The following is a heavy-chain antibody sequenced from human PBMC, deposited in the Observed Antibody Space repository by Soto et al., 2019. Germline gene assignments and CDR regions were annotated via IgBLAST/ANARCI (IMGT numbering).Heavy chain of an antibody. CDR3: TRGSSGYSFH. V-gene: IGHV3-23*01. J-gene: IGHJ4*02. CDR2: ISGSGGST. Sequence: PGGSLRLSCAASGFTFSSYAMSWVRQAPGKGLEWVSAISGSGGSTYYADSVKGRFTISRDNAKNTLFLQMNSLRAEDTAVYYCTRGSSGYSFHWGQGTLVTVSS. CDR1: GFTFSSYA. D-gene: IGHD3-22*01.